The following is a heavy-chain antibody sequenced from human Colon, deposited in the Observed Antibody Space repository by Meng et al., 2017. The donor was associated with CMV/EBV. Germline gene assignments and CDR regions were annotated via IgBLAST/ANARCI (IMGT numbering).Heavy chain of an antibody. J-gene: IGHJ4*02. CDR3: ASEWGTSGY. D-gene: IGHD3-16*01. CDR2: MRQDGNEK. V-gene: IGHV3-7*01. Sequence: GESLKISCSVSGLTFRDAWMSWVRQAPGKGLEGVANMRQDGNEKYYVDSVKGRFTISRDNAKNSLSLQMNSLRAEDTAMYYCASEWGTSGYWGQGTLVTVSS. CDR1: GLTFRDAW.